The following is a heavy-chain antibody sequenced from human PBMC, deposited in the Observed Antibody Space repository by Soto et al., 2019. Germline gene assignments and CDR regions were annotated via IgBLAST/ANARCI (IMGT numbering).Heavy chain of an antibody. CDR2: ISGSGGST. V-gene: IGHV3-23*01. CDR3: AIDRRENIVATISHFDY. D-gene: IGHD5-12*01. CDR1: GFTFSNYA. J-gene: IGHJ4*02. Sequence: PGGSLRLSCAASGFTFSNYAMSWVRQAPGKGLEWVSGISGSGGSTYYTDSVKGRFTISRDNSKKTLYLQMNSLRAEDTAVYYCAIDRRENIVATISHFDYWGQGTLVTVSS.